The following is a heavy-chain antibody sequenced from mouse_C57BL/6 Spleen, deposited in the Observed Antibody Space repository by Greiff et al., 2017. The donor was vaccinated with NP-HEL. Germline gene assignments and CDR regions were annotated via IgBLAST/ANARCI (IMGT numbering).Heavy chain of an antibody. CDR1: GFTFSSYG. J-gene: IGHJ3*01. V-gene: IGHV5-6*01. Sequence: DVQLVESGGDLVKPGGSLKLSCAASGFTFSSYGMSWVRQTPDKRLEWVATISSGGSYTYYPDSVKGRFTISRDNAKNTLYLQMSSLKSEDTAMYYCARQGVRDDWFAYWGQGTLVTVSA. CDR2: ISSGGSYT. CDR3: ARQGVRDDWFAY. D-gene: IGHD2-14*01.